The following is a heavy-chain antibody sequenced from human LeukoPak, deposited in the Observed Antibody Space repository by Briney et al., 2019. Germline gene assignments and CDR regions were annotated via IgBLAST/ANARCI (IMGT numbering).Heavy chain of an antibody. V-gene: IGHV3-23*01. D-gene: IGHD3-22*01. J-gene: IGHJ4*02. Sequence: AGGSLRLSCAASGFTFSIYAMSWVRQAPGKGLQWVSSITSRGESTWYVDSVKGRFTITRDNSENTLYLQMHSLRAEDTAVYYCARDRPNYYGSDGHYYRRDGDYWGRRTLVSVSS. CDR2: ITSRGEST. CDR1: GFTFSIYA. CDR3: ARDRPNYYGSDGHYYRRDGDY.